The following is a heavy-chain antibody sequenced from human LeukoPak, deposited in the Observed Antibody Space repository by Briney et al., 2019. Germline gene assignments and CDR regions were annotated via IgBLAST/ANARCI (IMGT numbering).Heavy chain of an antibody. J-gene: IGHJ4*02. V-gene: IGHV1-18*04. CDR1: GYTFTGYY. D-gene: IGHD3-22*01. CDR2: ISAYNGNT. CDR3: ARAYDSSGYYYPYFDY. Sequence: ASVKVSCKASGYTFTGYYMHWVRQAPGQGLEWMGWISAYNGNTNYAQKLQGRVTMTTDTSTSTAYMELRSLRSDDTAVYYCARAYDSSGYYYPYFDYWGQGTLVTVSS.